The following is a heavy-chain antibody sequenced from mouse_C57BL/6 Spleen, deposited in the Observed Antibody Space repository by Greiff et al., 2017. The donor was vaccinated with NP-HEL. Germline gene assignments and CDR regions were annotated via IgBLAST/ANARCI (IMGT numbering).Heavy chain of an antibody. J-gene: IGHJ3*01. Sequence: VQRVESGAELVRPGASVTLSCKASGYTFTDYEMHWVKQTPVHGLEWIGAIDPETGGTAYNQKFKGKAILTADKSSSTAYMELRSLTSEDSAVYYCTRIYDGYLYWGQGTLVTVSA. D-gene: IGHD2-3*01. V-gene: IGHV1-15*01. CDR1: GYTFTDYE. CDR3: TRIYDGYLY. CDR2: IDPETGGT.